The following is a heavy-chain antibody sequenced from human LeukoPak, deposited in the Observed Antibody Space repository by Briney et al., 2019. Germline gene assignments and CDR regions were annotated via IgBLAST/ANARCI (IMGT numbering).Heavy chain of an antibody. Sequence: PGGSLRLSFAASGFTFSSYAISWARRPPGKGREWVAAISGSGGSTYYADSAKGRFTISRDNYKNTLYLQMNSLRAEDTAVYYCAKGRLDHFDYWGQGTLVTVSS. CDR3: AKGRLDHFDY. CDR2: ISGSGGST. D-gene: IGHD3-16*01. V-gene: IGHV3-23*01. J-gene: IGHJ4*02. CDR1: GFTFSSYA.